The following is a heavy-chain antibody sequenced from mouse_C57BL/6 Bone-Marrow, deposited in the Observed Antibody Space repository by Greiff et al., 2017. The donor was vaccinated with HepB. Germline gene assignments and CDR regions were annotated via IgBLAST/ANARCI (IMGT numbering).Heavy chain of an antibody. CDR2: IRSKSSNYAT. CDR3: VRGSYGNYFYAMDY. D-gene: IGHD2-1*01. J-gene: IGHJ4*01. CDR1: GFTFNTYA. V-gene: IGHV10-3*01. Sequence: EVQRVESGGGLVQPKGSLKLSCAASGFTFNTYAMHWVRQAPGKGLEWVARIRSKSSNYATYYAESVKDRFTISRDDSQSMLYLQMNNLKTEDTAMYYCVRGSYGNYFYAMDYWGQGTSVTVSS.